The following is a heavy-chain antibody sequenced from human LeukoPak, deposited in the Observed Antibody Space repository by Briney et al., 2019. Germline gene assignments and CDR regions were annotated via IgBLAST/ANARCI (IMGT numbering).Heavy chain of an antibody. CDR1: GGSVSSDNYY. Sequence: SETLSLTCTVSGGSVSSDNYYWSWIRQPPEKGLEWIGYMYYSGGTKYNPSLKIRVTISVETSKNQFSLKLSSVTAADTAVYYCARVSRTVTPESTVYYNTYWGQGTLVTVTS. V-gene: IGHV4-61*01. CDR3: ARVSRTVTPESTVYYNTY. J-gene: IGHJ4*02. D-gene: IGHD3-9*01. CDR2: MYYSGGT.